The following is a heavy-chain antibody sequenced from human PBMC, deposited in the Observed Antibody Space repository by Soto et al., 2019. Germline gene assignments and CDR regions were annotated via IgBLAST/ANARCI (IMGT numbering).Heavy chain of an antibody. CDR3: ARGTATSSGSYLGFDY. Sequence: QVQLQQWGAGLLKPSETLSLTCAVYGGSFSGYYWSWIRQPPGKGLEWIGEINHSGSTNYNPSLKSRVTISVDTSKNQFSLKLSSVTAADTAVYYCARGTATSSGSYLGFDYWGQGTLVTVSS. V-gene: IGHV4-34*01. D-gene: IGHD3-10*01. CDR2: INHSGST. J-gene: IGHJ4*02. CDR1: GGSFSGYY.